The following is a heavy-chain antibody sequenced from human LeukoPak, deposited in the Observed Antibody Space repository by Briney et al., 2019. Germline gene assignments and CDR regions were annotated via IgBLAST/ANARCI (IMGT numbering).Heavy chain of an antibody. V-gene: IGHV5-51*01. D-gene: IGHD2-15*01. CDR2: IYPGDSDT. J-gene: IGHJ4*02. CDR1: GYSFTSYW. Sequence: GESLKISCKGSGYSFTSYWIGWVRQMPGKGLEWMGIIYPGDSDTRYSPSFQGQITILADKSISTAYLQWSSLKASDTAMYYCARALYCSGGSCYFDYWGQGTLVTVSS. CDR3: ARALYCSGGSCYFDY.